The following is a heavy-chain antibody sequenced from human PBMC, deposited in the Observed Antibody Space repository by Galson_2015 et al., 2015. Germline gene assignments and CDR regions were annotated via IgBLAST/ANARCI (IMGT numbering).Heavy chain of an antibody. CDR3: TTDRDEQLVPWFDP. V-gene: IGHV3-15*01. J-gene: IGHJ5*02. D-gene: IGHD6-6*01. CDR1: GFTFSNAW. CDR2: IKSKTDGGTT. Sequence: SLRLSCAASGFTFSNAWMSWVRQAPGKGLEWVGRIKSKTDGGTTDYAAPVKGRFAISRDDSKNTLYLQMNSLKTEDTAVYYCTTDRDEQLVPWFDPWGQGTLVTVSS.